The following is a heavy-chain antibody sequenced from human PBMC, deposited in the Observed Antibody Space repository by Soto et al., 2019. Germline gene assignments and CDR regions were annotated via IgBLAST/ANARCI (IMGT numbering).Heavy chain of an antibody. D-gene: IGHD6-13*01. CDR2: ISAYNGNT. V-gene: IGHV1-18*01. J-gene: IGHJ5*02. CDR3: ARDPSQYSSSWYWFDP. CDR1: GYTFTSYG. Sequence: QVQLVQSGAEVKKPGASVTVSCKASGYTFTSYGISWVRQAPGQGLEWMGWISAYNGNTNYAQKLQGRDTMTTDTSTSTAYMELRSLRSDDTAVYYCARDPSQYSSSWYWFDPWGQGTLVTVSS.